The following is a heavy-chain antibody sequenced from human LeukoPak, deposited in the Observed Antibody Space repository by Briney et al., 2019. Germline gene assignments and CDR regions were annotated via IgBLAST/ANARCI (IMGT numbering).Heavy chain of an antibody. V-gene: IGHV3-21*01. CDR1: GFTFSDYT. CDR2: ITGDCNYI. CDR3: ARERNFYYFDY. J-gene: IGHJ4*02. D-gene: IGHD3-3*01. Sequence: KRGGSLRLSCAASGFTFSDYTMTWVRQAPGKGLEWVSSITGDCNYIFYADSVKGRFTISRDNAQNSLFLELNSLRGEDTAVYYCARERNFYYFDYWGQGALVTVSS.